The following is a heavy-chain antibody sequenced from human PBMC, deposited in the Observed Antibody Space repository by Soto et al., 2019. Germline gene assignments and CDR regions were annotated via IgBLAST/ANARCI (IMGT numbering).Heavy chain of an antibody. D-gene: IGHD6-13*01. CDR3: ARDTPLLRGSSWYDDSYNWFDP. CDR1: GYTFTSYA. Sequence: QVQLVQSGAEVKKPGASVKVSCKASGYTFTSYAMHWVRQAPGQRLEWMGWINAGNGNTKYSQKFQGRVTITRDTSASTAYMELSSLRSEDTAVYYCARDTPLLRGSSWYDDSYNWFDPWGQGTLVTVSS. V-gene: IGHV1-3*01. J-gene: IGHJ5*02. CDR2: INAGNGNT.